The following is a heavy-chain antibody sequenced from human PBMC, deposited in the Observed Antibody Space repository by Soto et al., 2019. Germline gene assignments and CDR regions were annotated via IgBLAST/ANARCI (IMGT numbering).Heavy chain of an antibody. CDR3: ARNLWSGYYLHY. CDR1: GYTFTSYG. V-gene: IGHV1-18*01. D-gene: IGHD3-3*01. Sequence: ASVKVSCKSSGYTFTSYGISWVRQAPGQGLEWMGWISAYNGNTNYAQKLQGRVTMTTDTSTSTAYMELRSLRSDDTAVYYCARNLWSGYYLHYWGQGTLVTVSS. CDR2: ISAYNGNT. J-gene: IGHJ4*02.